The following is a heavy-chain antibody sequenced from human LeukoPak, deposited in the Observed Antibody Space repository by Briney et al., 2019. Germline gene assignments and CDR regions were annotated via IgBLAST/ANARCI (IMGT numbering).Heavy chain of an antibody. CDR1: GGSFSGYY. D-gene: IGHD2-2*01. V-gene: IGHV4-34*01. CDR3: ARGSLPAAAPGEWYYFDY. Sequence: PSETLSPTCAVYGGSFSGYYWSWIRQPPGKGLEWIGEINHSGSTNYNPSLKSRVTISVDTSKNQFSLKLSSVTAADTAVYYCARGSLPAAAPGEWYYFDYWGQGTLVTVSS. CDR2: INHSGST. J-gene: IGHJ4*02.